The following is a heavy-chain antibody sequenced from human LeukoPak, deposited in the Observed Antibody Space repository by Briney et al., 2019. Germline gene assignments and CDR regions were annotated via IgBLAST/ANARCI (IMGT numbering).Heavy chain of an antibody. CDR1: GFTFSSYS. CDR2: ISSSSYI. D-gene: IGHD2-2*01. CDR3: ARDGYCSSTSCYFGLGYMGD. J-gene: IGHJ6*03. Sequence: GGSLRLSCTTSGFTFSSYSMNWVRQAPEKGQELVSSISSSSYIYYADSVKGRFTISRDNAKNSLYLQMNSLRAEDTAVYYCARDGYCSSTSCYFGLGYMGDWGKGTTVTVSS. V-gene: IGHV3-21*01.